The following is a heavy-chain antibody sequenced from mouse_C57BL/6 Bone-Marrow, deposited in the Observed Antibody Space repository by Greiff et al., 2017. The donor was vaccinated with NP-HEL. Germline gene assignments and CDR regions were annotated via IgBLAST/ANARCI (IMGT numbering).Heavy chain of an antibody. CDR2: INPSSGYT. J-gene: IGHJ2*01. Sequence: QVQLQQSGAELARPGASVKMSCKASGYTFTSYTMHWVKQRPGQGLEWIGYINPSSGYTKYNQKFKDKATLTADKSSSTAYMQLSSLTSEASAVYYCARGGEDYFDYWGQGTTLTVSS. CDR1: GYTFTSYT. V-gene: IGHV1-4*01. CDR3: ARGGEDYFDY.